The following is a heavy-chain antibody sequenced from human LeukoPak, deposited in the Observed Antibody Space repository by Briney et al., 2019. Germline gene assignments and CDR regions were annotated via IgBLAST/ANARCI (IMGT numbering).Heavy chain of an antibody. Sequence: SETLSLTCSVPGGSISRYYWSWSRQPPGTGLERIGHIYYRRSTNYNPSPKSRATISVATSKNQFSLKLSSVAAADTAMYYCARQESVGATIDYWGQGTLVTVSS. CDR3: ARQESVGATIDY. V-gene: IGHV4-59*01. CDR2: IYYRRST. CDR1: GGSISRYY. J-gene: IGHJ4*02. D-gene: IGHD1-26*01.